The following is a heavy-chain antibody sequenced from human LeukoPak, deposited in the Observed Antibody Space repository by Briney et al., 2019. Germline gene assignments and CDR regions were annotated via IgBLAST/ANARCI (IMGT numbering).Heavy chain of an antibody. V-gene: IGHV4-38-2*01. Sequence: SETLSLTCAVSGYSISSGYYWGWIRQPPGKGLEWIGSIYHSGSTYYNPSLKSRVTISVDTSKNQFSLKLSSVTAADTAVYCCARPVGYCSSTSCANWFDPWGQGTLVTVSS. CDR3: ARPVGYCSSTSCANWFDP. CDR1: GYSISSGYY. D-gene: IGHD2-2*01. CDR2: IYHSGST. J-gene: IGHJ5*02.